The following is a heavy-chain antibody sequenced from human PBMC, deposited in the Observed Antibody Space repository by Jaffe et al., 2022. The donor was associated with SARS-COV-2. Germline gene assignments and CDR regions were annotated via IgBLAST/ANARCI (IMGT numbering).Heavy chain of an antibody. J-gene: IGHJ5*02. D-gene: IGHD6-6*01. CDR2: ISYDGSNK. V-gene: IGHV3-30*18. Sequence: QVQLVESGGGVVQPGRSLRLSCAASGFTFSSYGMHWVRQAPGKGLEWVAVISYDGSNKYYADSVKGRFTISRDNSKNTLYLQMNSLRAEDTAVYYCAKHSSSSGGWFDPWGQGTLVTVSS. CDR1: GFTFSSYG. CDR3: AKHSSSSGGWFDP.